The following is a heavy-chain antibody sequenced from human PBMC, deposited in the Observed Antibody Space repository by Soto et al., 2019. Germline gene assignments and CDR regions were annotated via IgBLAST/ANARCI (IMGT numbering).Heavy chain of an antibody. CDR2: ISSSSSTI. CDR3: ARDSLLVYGKTHDAFDI. Sequence: PGGSLRLSCAASGFTFSSYSMNWVRQAPGKGLEWVSYISSSSSTIYYADSVKGRFTISRDNAKNSLYLQMNSLRAEDTAVYYCARDSLLVYGKTHDAFDICGQGTMVPVSS. J-gene: IGHJ3*02. D-gene: IGHD2-8*01. CDR1: GFTFSSYS. V-gene: IGHV3-48*01.